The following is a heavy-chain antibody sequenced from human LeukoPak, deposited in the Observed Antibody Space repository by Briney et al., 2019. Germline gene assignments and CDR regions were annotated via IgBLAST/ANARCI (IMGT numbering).Heavy chain of an antibody. CDR2: AKCKSDGETA. D-gene: IGHD3-10*01. J-gene: IGHJ4*02. CDR3: TLIQGWGSGSYYRDF. CDR1: GLSISNDW. Sequence: PGGSLRLSCSGSGLSISNDWMSWVRQAPAKGLEWVARAKCKSDGETADYAAPVNGRFTIPRDDSKNTLDLQMNSVKSEDTAVYYCTLIQGWGSGSYYRDFWGQGTVVSVSS. V-gene: IGHV3-15*01.